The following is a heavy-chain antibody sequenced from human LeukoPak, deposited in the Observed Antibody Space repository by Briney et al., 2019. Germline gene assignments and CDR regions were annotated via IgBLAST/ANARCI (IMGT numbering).Heavy chain of an antibody. CDR3: ARDLGFGELLVDY. Sequence: ASVKVSCKASGYTFTGYYMHWVRQAPGQGLEWMGWINPNSGGTNYAQKFQGRVTMTRDTSISTAYVELSRLRSDDTAVYYCARDLGFGELLVDYWGQGTLVTVSS. J-gene: IGHJ4*02. V-gene: IGHV1-2*02. CDR2: INPNSGGT. CDR1: GYTFTGYY. D-gene: IGHD3-10*01.